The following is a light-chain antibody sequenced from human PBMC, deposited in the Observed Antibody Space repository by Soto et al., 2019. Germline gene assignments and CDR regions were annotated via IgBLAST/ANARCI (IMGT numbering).Light chain of an antibody. CDR2: EVR. Sequence: QSALTQPASVSGSPGQSITISCTGTTSDVGGYNYVSWHQQHPGKAPKLIIHEVRYRPSGVSNRFSGSKSGNTASLTISGLQAEDEADYSCSSYASSGTLVFGGGTKLTVL. CDR1: TSDVGGYNY. CDR3: SSYASSGTLV. J-gene: IGLJ3*02. V-gene: IGLV2-14*01.